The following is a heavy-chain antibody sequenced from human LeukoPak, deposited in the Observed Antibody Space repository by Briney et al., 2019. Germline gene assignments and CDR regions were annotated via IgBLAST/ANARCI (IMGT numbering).Heavy chain of an antibody. V-gene: IGHV1-58*01. CDR2: IVVGSGNT. CDR1: GFTFTSSA. D-gene: IGHD5-12*01. J-gene: IGHJ4*02. CDR3: AKTSRGYSGYDSMDY. Sequence: ASVKVSCKASGFTFTSSAVQWVRQARGQRLEWIGWIVVGSGNTNYAQKFQERVTITRDMSTSTAYMELSSLRSEDTAVYYCAKTSRGYSGYDSMDYWGQGTLVTVSS.